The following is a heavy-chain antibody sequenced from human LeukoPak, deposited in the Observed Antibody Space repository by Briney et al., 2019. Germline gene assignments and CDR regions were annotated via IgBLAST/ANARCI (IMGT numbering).Heavy chain of an antibody. CDR1: DGSFSGYY. J-gene: IGHJ2*01. CDR3: ARGRWLFQYWYYDL. CDR2: INHSGGT. V-gene: IGHV4-34*01. Sequence: SEALSLTCAFADGSFSGYYWSWSRQPPVKGLELIGEINHSGGTNYSPSLEIRVTVSKDTSKNQFSLNLTSVTAADTAVYYCARGRWLFQYWYYDLWGRGTLVTVSS. D-gene: IGHD3-22*01.